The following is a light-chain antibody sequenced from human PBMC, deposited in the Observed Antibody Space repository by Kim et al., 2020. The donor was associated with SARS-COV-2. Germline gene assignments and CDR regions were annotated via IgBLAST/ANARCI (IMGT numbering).Light chain of an antibody. CDR2: DAS. J-gene: IGKJ4*01. V-gene: IGKV3-15*01. Sequence: SVSPGESATLSCRAIQGVRDKLAWYQQKPGQPPRLLIYDASTRATDIPARFSGSGSGTEFTLTISSLQSEDFALYFCQEYNNWPPVTFGGGTKVDIK. CDR1: QGVRDK. CDR3: QEYNNWPPVT.